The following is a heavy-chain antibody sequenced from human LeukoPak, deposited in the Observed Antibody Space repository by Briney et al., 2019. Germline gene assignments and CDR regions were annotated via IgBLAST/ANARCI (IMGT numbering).Heavy chain of an antibody. CDR1: GFTFDDYA. CDR3: AKGTTVVPAAKGGSIFDY. V-gene: IGHV3-9*01. Sequence: GGSLRLSCAASGFTFDDYAMHWVRQAPGKGLEWVSGISWNSGSIGYADSVKGRFTISRDNAKNSLYLQMNSLRAEDTALYYCAKGTTVVPAAKGGSIFDYWGQGTLVTVSS. CDR2: ISWNSGSI. J-gene: IGHJ4*02. D-gene: IGHD2-2*01.